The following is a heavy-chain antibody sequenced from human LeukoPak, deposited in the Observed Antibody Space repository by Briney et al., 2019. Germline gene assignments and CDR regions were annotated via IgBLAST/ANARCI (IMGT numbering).Heavy chain of an antibody. CDR1: GFTFSSYA. V-gene: IGHV3-23*01. Sequence: GGSLRLSCAASGFTFSSYAMSWVRQAPGKGLGWVSAISGSGGSTYYADSVKGRFTISRDNSKNTLYLQMNSLRAEDTAVYYCANYYYDSSGYYGFGGYWGQGTLVTVSS. CDR2: ISGSGGST. J-gene: IGHJ4*02. CDR3: ANYYYDSSGYYGFGGY. D-gene: IGHD3-22*01.